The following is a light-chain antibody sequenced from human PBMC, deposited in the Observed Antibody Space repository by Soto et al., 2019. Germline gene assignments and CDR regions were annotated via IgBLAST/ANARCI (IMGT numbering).Light chain of an antibody. CDR1: SSDVGGYNF. CDR2: EVT. Sequence: QSVLTQPASVSGSPGQSITISCTGTSSDVGGYNFVSWYQQHPGKAPKLIIYEVTHRPSGVSNRFSGSKSGNTASLTISGLQAEDEADYYCAAWDDALSGILFGGGTKLTVL. J-gene: IGLJ2*01. V-gene: IGLV2-14*01. CDR3: AAWDDALSGIL.